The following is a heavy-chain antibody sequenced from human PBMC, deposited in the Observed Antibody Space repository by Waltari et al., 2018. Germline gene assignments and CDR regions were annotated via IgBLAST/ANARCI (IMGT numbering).Heavy chain of an antibody. CDR2: INHSGST. D-gene: IGHD2-15*01. V-gene: IGHV4-34*01. CDR1: GGSFSGYY. Sequence: QVQLQQWGAGLLKPSETLSLTCAVYGGSFSGYYWSWIRQPPGKGLEWIGEINHSGSTNYNPSLKSRVTISVDTSKNQFSLKLSSVTAADTAVYYCAREGDIVVVVAATPHDAFDIWGQGTMVTVSS. J-gene: IGHJ3*02. CDR3: AREGDIVVVVAATPHDAFDI.